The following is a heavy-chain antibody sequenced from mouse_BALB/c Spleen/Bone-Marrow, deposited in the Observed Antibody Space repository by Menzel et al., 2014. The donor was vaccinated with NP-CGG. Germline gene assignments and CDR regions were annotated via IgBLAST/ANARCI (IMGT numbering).Heavy chain of an antibody. CDR3: VLITPVVSDY. D-gene: IGHD1-1*01. CDR1: GYTFTTYW. Sequence: QVQLQQPGAELAKPGASVKMSCKASGYTFTTYWMHWVKQGPGQGLEWIGYINPSTGYTEYIQKFKDKATLTADKSSSTAYMQLNSLTSEDSSVYYCVLITPVVSDYWGQGTTLTVSS. V-gene: IGHV1-7*01. CDR2: INPSTGYT. J-gene: IGHJ2*01.